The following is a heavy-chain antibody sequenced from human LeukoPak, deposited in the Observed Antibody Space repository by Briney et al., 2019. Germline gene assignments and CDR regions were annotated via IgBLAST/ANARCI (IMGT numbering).Heavy chain of an antibody. CDR3: ARGQMRLGIRYYFDY. J-gene: IGHJ4*02. CDR2: INHSGST. D-gene: IGHD7-27*01. Sequence: SETLSLTCAVYGGSFSGYYWSWIRQPPGKGLEWIGEINHSGSTNYNPSLKSRVTISVDTSKNQFSLKLSSVTAADTAVYYCARGQMRLGIRYYFDYWGQGTLVTVSS. CDR1: GGSFSGYY. V-gene: IGHV4-34*01.